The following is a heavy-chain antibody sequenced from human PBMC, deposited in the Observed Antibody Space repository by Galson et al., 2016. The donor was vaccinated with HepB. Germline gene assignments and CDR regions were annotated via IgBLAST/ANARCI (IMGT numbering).Heavy chain of an antibody. CDR1: GYRFTNHW. V-gene: IGHV5-51*01. CDR2: IHPGDSDS. Sequence: QSGAEVKKPGESLQISCKGSGYRFTNHWIAWVRQMPGKGLEWMGIIHPGDSDSRYSPSFQGQVTLSVDKSISTAYLQWNRLKASDTAIYFCARRPAYDVWAAHYPYYFDYWGQGILVTVSS. CDR3: ARRPAYDVWAAHYPYYFDY. J-gene: IGHJ4*02. D-gene: IGHD3-9*01.